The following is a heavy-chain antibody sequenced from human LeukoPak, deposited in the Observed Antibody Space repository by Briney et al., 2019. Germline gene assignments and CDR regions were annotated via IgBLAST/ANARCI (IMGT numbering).Heavy chain of an antibody. Sequence: SQTLSLTCTVSGGSISSGDYYWSWIRQPPGKGLEWIGYIYHNGGTHYTPSLKSRGIISVASSKNQFSLTLNSVTAGDSVVYYCARGSCSGGSCYTFDYWGQGTLVTVSS. CDR1: GGSISSGDYY. CDR2: IYHNGGT. V-gene: IGHV4-30-4*01. D-gene: IGHD2-15*01. J-gene: IGHJ4*02. CDR3: ARGSCSGGSCYTFDY.